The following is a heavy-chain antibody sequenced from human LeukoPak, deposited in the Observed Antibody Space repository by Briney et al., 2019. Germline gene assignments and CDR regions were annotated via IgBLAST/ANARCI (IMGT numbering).Heavy chain of an antibody. D-gene: IGHD3-3*01. Sequence: PGGSLRLSCAASGFTFSSYGMHWVRQAPGKGLEWVAFIRYDGSNKYYADSVKGRFTISRDNSKNTLYLQMNSLRAEDTAVYYCAKEHTIFGVADLDYWGQGTLVTVSS. CDR3: AKEHTIFGVADLDY. V-gene: IGHV3-30*02. CDR1: GFTFSSYG. CDR2: IRYDGSNK. J-gene: IGHJ4*02.